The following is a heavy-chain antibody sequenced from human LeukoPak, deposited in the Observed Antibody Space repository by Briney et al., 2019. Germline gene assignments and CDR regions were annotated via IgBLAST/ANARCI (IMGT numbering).Heavy chain of an antibody. CDR3: ARSIGLTGGGVDV. V-gene: IGHV3-11*01. D-gene: IGHD3-9*01. CDR1: GFTFRDYN. J-gene: IGHJ6*02. CDR2: ITNSGSTI. Sequence: GGSLRLSCAASGFTFRDYNMNWVRQAPGKGLEWVSYITNSGSTIYYADSVKGRFTISRGNAKNSLYLQMNSLRAEDTAVYYCARSIGLTGGGVDVWGQGTTVTVSS.